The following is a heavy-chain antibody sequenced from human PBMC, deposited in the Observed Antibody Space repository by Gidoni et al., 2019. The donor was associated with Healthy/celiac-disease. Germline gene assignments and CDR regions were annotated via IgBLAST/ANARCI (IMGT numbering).Heavy chain of an antibody. CDR1: GGSISSRNW. D-gene: IGHD6-13*01. J-gene: IGHJ5*02. CDR2: IYHSGST. CDR3: ARGTTIAAAATGNWFDP. Sequence: QVQLQESGPGLVQPSGTLSLTCAVSGGSISSRNWWSWVRQPPGKGLEWIGEIYHSGSTNYNPSLKSRVTISVDKSKNQFSLKLSSVTAADTAVYYCARGTTIAAAATGNWFDPWGQGTLVTVSS. V-gene: IGHV4-4*02.